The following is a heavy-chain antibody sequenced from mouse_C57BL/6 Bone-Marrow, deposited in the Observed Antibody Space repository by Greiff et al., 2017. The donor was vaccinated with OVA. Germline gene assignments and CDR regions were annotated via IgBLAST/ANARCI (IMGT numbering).Heavy chain of an antibody. Sequence: QVQLQQPGAELVMPGASVKLSCKASGYTFTSYWMHWVKQRPGQGLEWPGAIDPSDSSTNYNQKFKGKSTLTVDKSSSTAYMQLSSLTSEDSAVYYCARLGRGYWGQGTTLTVSS. CDR1: GYTFTSYW. D-gene: IGHD4-1*01. V-gene: IGHV1-69*01. J-gene: IGHJ2*01. CDR2: IDPSDSST. CDR3: ARLGRGY.